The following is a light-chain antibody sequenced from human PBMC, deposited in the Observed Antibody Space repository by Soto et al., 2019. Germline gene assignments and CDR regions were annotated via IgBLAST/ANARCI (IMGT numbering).Light chain of an antibody. J-gene: IGKJ1*01. CDR1: QSISGY. CDR3: QQYNNYWT. Sequence: DIQVTQSPSSLSASVGDRVTISCRASQSISGYLNWYQQKPGKAPKLLIYDASSLESGVPSRFSGSGSATEFTLTISSLQPDDFATYYCQQYNNYWTFGQGTKVDIK. CDR2: DAS. V-gene: IGKV1-5*01.